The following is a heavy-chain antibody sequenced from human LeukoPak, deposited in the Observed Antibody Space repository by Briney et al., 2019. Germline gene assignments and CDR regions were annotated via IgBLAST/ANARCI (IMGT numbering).Heavy chain of an antibody. J-gene: IGHJ5*02. D-gene: IGHD6-13*01. V-gene: IGHV4-59*01. CDR1: GGSISSYY. Sequence: PSETLSLTCTVSGGSISSYYWSWIRQPPGKGLEWIGYIYYSGSTNYNPSLKSRVTISVDTSKNQFSLKLSSVTAADTAVYYCASLTSSWYGDWFDPWGQGTLVTVSS. CDR3: ASLTSSWYGDWFDP. CDR2: IYYSGST.